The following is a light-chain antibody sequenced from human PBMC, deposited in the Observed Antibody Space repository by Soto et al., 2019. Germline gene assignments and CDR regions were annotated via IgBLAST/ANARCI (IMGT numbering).Light chain of an antibody. Sequence: DIVMTQSPDSLAVSLGERATINCKSSQSVLSSSNNKNYLAWYQQKPGQSPKLLISWASTRESGVPDRFSGSGSGTDFTLTISSLQAEDVAVYYCQQYYSTPITFGQGTRLEIK. CDR2: WAS. V-gene: IGKV4-1*01. CDR1: QSVLSSSNNKNY. J-gene: IGKJ5*01. CDR3: QQYYSTPIT.